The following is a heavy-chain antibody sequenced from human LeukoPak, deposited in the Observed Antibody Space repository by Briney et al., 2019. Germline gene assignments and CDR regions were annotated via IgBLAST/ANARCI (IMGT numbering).Heavy chain of an antibody. CDR1: GGSIGDDY. D-gene: IGHD5-18*01. Sequence: SETLSLTCTVSGGSIGDDYFTWIRQPAGKGLEWIGRIHSGGTTNYNPSLMSRVTLSIDTSKKQISLRLTSMTAADTALYYRARDSGSGYTYGYEHYYYYIDVWGKGTTVTVSS. J-gene: IGHJ6*03. V-gene: IGHV4-4*07. CDR3: ARDSGSGYTYGYEHYYYYIDV. CDR2: IHSGGTT.